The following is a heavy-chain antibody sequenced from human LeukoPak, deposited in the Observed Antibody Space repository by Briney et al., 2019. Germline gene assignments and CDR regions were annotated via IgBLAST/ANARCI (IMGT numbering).Heavy chain of an antibody. D-gene: IGHD6-19*01. CDR1: GFTFSSYG. Sequence: GGSLRLSCAASGFTFSSYGMHWVRQAPGKGLEWVAVISYDGSNKYYADSVKGRFTISRDNSKNTLYLQMNSLRAEDTAVYYCVIAVAGSYFDYWGQGTLVTVSS. J-gene: IGHJ4*02. CDR2: ISYDGSNK. CDR3: VIAVAGSYFDY. V-gene: IGHV3-30*03.